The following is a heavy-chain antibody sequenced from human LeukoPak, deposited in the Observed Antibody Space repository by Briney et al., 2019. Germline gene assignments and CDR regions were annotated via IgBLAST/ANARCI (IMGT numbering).Heavy chain of an antibody. Sequence: GASVTVSCKASGYTFTSYDFNWVRQAPGQGPEWIGWMNPNSGNTGYAQKLQGRVTMTTDTSTSTAYMELRSLRSDDTAVYYCARIVVVIPADRHLDYWGQGTLVTVSS. CDR1: GYTFTSYD. V-gene: IGHV1-8*01. J-gene: IGHJ4*02. CDR3: ARIVVVIPADRHLDY. D-gene: IGHD3-22*01. CDR2: MNPNSGNT.